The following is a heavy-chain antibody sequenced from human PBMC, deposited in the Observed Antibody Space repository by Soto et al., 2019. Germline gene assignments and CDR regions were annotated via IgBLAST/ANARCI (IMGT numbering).Heavy chain of an antibody. V-gene: IGHV4-34*01. CDR1: GGSFSGYF. J-gene: IGHJ4*02. CDR2: INQSGST. Sequence: SETLSLTCAVYGGSFSGYFCSWIRQPTGKGLEWIGEINQSGSTNYNPSLKSRVTISVDTSKNQFSLKLSSVTAADTAVYYCARGRGYSSGRKVIDYWVQGTLVTVSS. D-gene: IGHD6-19*01. CDR3: ARGRGYSSGRKVIDY.